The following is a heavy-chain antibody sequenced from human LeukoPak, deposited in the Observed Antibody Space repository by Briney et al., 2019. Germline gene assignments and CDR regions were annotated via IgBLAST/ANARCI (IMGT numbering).Heavy chain of an antibody. J-gene: IGHJ2*01. V-gene: IGHV1-69*13. Sequence: SVKVSCKASGGTFSSYAISWVRQAPGQGLEWMGGIIPIFDTANYAQKFQGRVTITADESTSTAYMELSSLRSEDTAVYYCARALRINWYFDLWGRGTLVTVSS. CDR1: GGTFSSYA. CDR2: IIPIFDTA. D-gene: IGHD3-16*01. CDR3: ARALRINWYFDL.